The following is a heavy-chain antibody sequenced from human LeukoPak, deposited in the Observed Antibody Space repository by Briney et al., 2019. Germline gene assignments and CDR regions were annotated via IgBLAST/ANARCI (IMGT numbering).Heavy chain of an antibody. CDR1: GYTFIDQY. V-gene: IGHV1-69-2*01. CDR2: VEPDGGET. Sequence: ASVRVSCKASGYTFIDQYIHWVLQAPGKGLEWMGRVEPDGGETIYADKFKGRGTITADTSTGIAYMELISLRSEDTAVFYCATGPCTNTDCEAFDYWGQGTLVTVSS. D-gene: IGHD2-8*01. CDR3: ATGPCTNTDCEAFDY. J-gene: IGHJ4*02.